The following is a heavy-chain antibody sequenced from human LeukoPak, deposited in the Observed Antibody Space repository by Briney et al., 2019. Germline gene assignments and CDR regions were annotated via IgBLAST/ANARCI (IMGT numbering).Heavy chain of an antibody. CDR1: GGSISSGGYY. D-gene: IGHD3-16*01. J-gene: IGHJ1*01. V-gene: IGHV4-31*03. Sequence: SETLSLTCTVSGGSISSGGYYWSWIRQHPGKGLEWIGYMYYSGSTYYNPSLKSRVTISVDSSKNQLPLNLYSVTAADTAVYYCARDGGGYGVHAEYFQQWGQGTLVTVSS. CDR2: MYYSGST. CDR3: ARDGGGYGVHAEYFQQ.